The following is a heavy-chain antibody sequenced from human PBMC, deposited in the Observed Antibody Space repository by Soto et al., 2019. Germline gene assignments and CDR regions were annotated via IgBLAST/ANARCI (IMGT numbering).Heavy chain of an antibody. CDR2: IYPGDSDT. CDR1: GYSFTSYW. D-gene: IGHD2-15*01. Sequence: PGESLKISCKGSGYSFTSYWIGWVRQMPGKGLEWMGIIYPGDSDTRYSPSFQGQVTISADKSISTAYLQWSSLKASDTAMYYCARPGLGYCSDGSCPEYDAFDICGQGTMVTVSS. V-gene: IGHV5-51*01. J-gene: IGHJ3*02. CDR3: ARPGLGYCSDGSCPEYDAFDI.